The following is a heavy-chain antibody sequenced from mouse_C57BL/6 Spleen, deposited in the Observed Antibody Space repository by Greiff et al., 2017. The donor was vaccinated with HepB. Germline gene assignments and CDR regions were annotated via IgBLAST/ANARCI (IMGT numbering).Heavy chain of an antibody. D-gene: IGHD2-4*01. V-gene: IGHV5-9-1*02. CDR3: TRESIYYDYDGYAMDY. CDR2: ISSGGDYI. J-gene: IGHJ4*01. CDR1: GFTFSSYA. Sequence: EVKLVESGEGLVKPGGSLKLSCAASGFTFSSYAMSWVRQTPEKRLEWVAYISSGGDYIYYADTVKGRFTISRDNARNTLYLQMSSLKSEDTAMYYCTRESIYYDYDGYAMDYWGQGTSVTVSS.